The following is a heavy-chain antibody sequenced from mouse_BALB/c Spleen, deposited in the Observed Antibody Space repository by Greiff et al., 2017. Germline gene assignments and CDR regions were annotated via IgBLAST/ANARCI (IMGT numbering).Heavy chain of an antibody. CDR2: ISYSGST. CDR3: ARVTYYYGSIYFDY. CDR1: GYSITSDYA. V-gene: IGHV3-2*02. J-gene: IGHJ2*01. Sequence: EVMLVESGPGLVKPSQSLSLTCTVTGYSITSDYAWNWIRQFPGNKLEWMGYISYSGSTSYNPSLKSRISITRDTSKNQFFLQLNSVTTEDTATYYCARVTYYYGSIYFDYWGQGTTLTVSS. D-gene: IGHD1-1*01.